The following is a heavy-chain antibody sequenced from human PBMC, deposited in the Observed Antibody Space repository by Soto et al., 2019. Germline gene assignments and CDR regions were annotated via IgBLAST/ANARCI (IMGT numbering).Heavy chain of an antibody. J-gene: IGHJ3*02. CDR2: ISGSGGST. D-gene: IGHD3-16*02. CDR3: AKGAHVWGSYRYDAFDI. Sequence: EVQLVESGGGLVQPGGSLRLSCAASGFTFSSYAMSWVRQAPGKGLEWVSAISGSGGSTYYADSVKGRFTISRDNSKNTLYLQMNSLRAEDTAVYYCAKGAHVWGSYRYDAFDIWGQGTMVTVSS. V-gene: IGHV3-23*04. CDR1: GFTFSSYA.